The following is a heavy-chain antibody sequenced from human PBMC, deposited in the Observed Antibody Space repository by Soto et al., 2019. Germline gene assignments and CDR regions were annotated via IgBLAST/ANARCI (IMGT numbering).Heavy chain of an antibody. Sequence: GESLKISCKTSGYSFTSYWIGWVRQIPGKGLEWMGFIYPGDSDTRYSPSFQGQVTISADNSISTAYLQWSSLKASDTAVYYCAAGGISPGNYNYYAMDVWGQGTTVTVSS. CDR1: GYSFTSYW. CDR3: AAGGISPGNYNYYAMDV. V-gene: IGHV5-51*01. CDR2: IYPGDSDT. J-gene: IGHJ6*02. D-gene: IGHD3-16*01.